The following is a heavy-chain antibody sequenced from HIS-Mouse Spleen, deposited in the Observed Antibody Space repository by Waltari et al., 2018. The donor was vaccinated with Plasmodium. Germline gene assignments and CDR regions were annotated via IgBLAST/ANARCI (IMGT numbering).Heavy chain of an antibody. Sequence: QLQLQESGPGLVKPSETLSLTCTVSGASISSSSYYWRWIRQPPGWGLEWIGSSYYRGSPYYNPSLKSRVTISVDTSKNQFSLKLSSVTAADTAVYYCARDRITGTSYFDYWGQGTLVTVSS. CDR2: SYYRGSP. CDR3: ARDRITGTSYFDY. J-gene: IGHJ4*02. V-gene: IGHV4-39*07. D-gene: IGHD1-20*01. CDR1: GASISSSSYY.